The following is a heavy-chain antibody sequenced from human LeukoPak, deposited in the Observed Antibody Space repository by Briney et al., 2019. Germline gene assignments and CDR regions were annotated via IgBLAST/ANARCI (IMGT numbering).Heavy chain of an antibody. CDR3: AKDHLTLVDYDSSGLDY. CDR2: IRGDGVTT. J-gene: IGHJ4*02. V-gene: IGHV3-23*01. D-gene: IGHD3-22*01. CDR1: GFAFRSHG. Sequence: GGSLRLSCAASGFAFRSHGMNWVRQAPGKGLEWVSGIRGDGVTTYYADSVKGRFTISRDNSKNTLFLQMNSLRAEDTAVYYCAKDHLTLVDYDSSGLDYWGQGTLVTVSS.